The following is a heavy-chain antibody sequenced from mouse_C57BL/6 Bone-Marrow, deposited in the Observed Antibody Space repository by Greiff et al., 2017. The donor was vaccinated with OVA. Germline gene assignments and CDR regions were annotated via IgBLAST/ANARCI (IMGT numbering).Heavy chain of an antibody. CDR2: ISSGGDYI. J-gene: IGHJ4*01. Sequence: VQLKESGEGLVKPGGSLKLSCAASGFTFSSYAMSWVRQTPEKRLEWVAYISSGGDYIYYADTVKGRFTISRDNARNTLYLQMSSLKSEDTAMYYCTRDPAYDAMDYWGQGTSVTVSS. CDR1: GFTFSSYA. V-gene: IGHV5-9-1*02. CDR3: TRDPAYDAMDY.